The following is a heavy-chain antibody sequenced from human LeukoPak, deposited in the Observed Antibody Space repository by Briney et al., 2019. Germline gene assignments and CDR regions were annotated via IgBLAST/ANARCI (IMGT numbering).Heavy chain of an antibody. CDR2: IQPDGSQG. Sequence: GGSLSLSCVASGFTFSSYWMTWVRQAPGKGMEWVANIQPDGSQGLYVDSVKGRFIISRDNAKKSLYLQMNSLRAEDTAVYYCTRDPLYGALDSWGQGTLVTVSS. D-gene: IGHD4-17*01. CDR1: GFTFSSYW. CDR3: TRDPLYGALDS. J-gene: IGHJ4*02. V-gene: IGHV3-7*01.